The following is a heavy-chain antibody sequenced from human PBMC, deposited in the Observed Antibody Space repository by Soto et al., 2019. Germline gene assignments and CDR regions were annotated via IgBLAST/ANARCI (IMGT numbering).Heavy chain of an antibody. CDR3: ARDPASESGYSYGYSAFDI. D-gene: IGHD5-18*01. V-gene: IGHV3-11*01. J-gene: IGHJ3*02. CDR1: GFTFSDYY. Sequence: PGGSLRLSCAASGFTFSDYYMSWIRQAPGKGLEWVSYISSSGSTIYYADSVKGRFTISRDNAKNSLYLQMNSLRAEDTAVYYCARDPASESGYSYGYSAFDIWGQGTMVTVSS. CDR2: ISSSGSTI.